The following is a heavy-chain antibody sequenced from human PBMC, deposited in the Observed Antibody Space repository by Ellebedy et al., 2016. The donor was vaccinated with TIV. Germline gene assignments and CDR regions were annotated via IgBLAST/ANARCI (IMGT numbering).Heavy chain of an antibody. J-gene: IGHJ4*02. Sequence: MPSETLSLTCIVSGASITSYYWSWIRQPPGKGLEWSGKFQYSGSTNYNHTLQSRVTISEDTSKNQFSLKLSSVTAADTAVYYCARHIRVSSSRLDYWGQGTLVTVSS. CDR1: GASITSYY. CDR3: ARHIRVSSSRLDY. CDR2: FQYSGST. V-gene: IGHV4-59*08.